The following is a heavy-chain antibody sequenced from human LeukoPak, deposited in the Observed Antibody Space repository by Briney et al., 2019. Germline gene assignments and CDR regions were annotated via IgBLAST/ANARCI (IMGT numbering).Heavy chain of an antibody. J-gene: IGHJ4*02. Sequence: GRSLRLSCAASGFTFSSYGMHWVRQAPGKGLEWVAVISYDGSNKYYADSVKGRFTISRDNSKNTLYLQMNSLRAEDTAVYSCASKQNYYDSSGPMDYWGQGTLVTVSS. CDR1: GFTFSSYG. CDR2: ISYDGSNK. CDR3: ASKQNYYDSSGPMDY. D-gene: IGHD3-22*01. V-gene: IGHV3-30*03.